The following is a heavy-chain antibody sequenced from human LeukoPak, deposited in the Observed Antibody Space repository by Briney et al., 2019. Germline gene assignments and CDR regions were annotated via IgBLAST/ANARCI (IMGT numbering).Heavy chain of an antibody. D-gene: IGHD2-2*01. Sequence: PGGSLRLSCAASGVTFSSYWMSWVRHAPGKGLEWVANIKQDGSEKYYVDSVKGRFTISRDNAKNSLYLQMNSLRAEDTAVYYCARDEIPAATGNDAFDIWGQGTMVTVSS. J-gene: IGHJ3*02. CDR2: IKQDGSEK. CDR3: ARDEIPAATGNDAFDI. V-gene: IGHV3-7*01. CDR1: GVTFSSYW.